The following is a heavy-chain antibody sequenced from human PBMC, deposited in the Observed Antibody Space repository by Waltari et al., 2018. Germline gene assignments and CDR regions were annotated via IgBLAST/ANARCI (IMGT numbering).Heavy chain of an antibody. D-gene: IGHD2-15*01. CDR1: GFTLRRSE. V-gene: IGHV3-48*03. Sequence: EVQLVASGGGLVQPGGYLRRAWSASGFTLRRSEMNWVRQAPGKGLEWVSYISSSGSTIYYADSVKGRFTISRDNAKNSLYLQMNSLRAEDTAVYYCARVVVGDFWYFDLWGRGTLVTVSS. CDR3: ARVVVGDFWYFDL. J-gene: IGHJ2*01. CDR2: ISSSGSTI.